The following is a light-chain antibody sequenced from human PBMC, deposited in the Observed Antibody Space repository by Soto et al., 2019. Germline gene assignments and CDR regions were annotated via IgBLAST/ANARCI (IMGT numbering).Light chain of an antibody. V-gene: IGKV3-20*01. CDR2: VAS. Sequence: VVLTQSPGTLSLSPGDRVTLSCRASHSISSAYIAWYQKKPGQTPSLLIYVASSRASGVPDRFGGSGSGTEFTLTISRLEPEDFAVYYCQQYGSSSVYSFSQGTKLEIK. J-gene: IGKJ2*03. CDR3: QQYGSSSVYS. CDR1: HSISSAY.